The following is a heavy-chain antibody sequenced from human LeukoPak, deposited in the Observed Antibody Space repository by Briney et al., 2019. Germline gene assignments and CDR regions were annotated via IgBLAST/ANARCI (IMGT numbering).Heavy chain of an antibody. CDR2: IYPGDSDT. V-gene: IGHV5-51*01. J-gene: IGHJ3*02. D-gene: IGHD6-19*01. CDR1: GYSFTSYW. Sequence: GESLKISCEGSGYSFTSYWIGWVRQMPGKGLEWMGIIYPGDSDTIYSPSFQGQVSISADKSISTAYLQWSSLKASDTAMYYCARRGYRSGANAFDIWGQGTMVTVSS. CDR3: ARRGYRSGANAFDI.